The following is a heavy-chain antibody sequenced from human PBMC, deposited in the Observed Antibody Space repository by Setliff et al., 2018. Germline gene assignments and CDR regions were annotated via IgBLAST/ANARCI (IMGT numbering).Heavy chain of an antibody. CDR2: IYYSGRT. Sequence: SETLSLTCTVSGGSISTYYWSWIRQPPGKGLEWIGYIYYSGRTNYNPSLKSRVTMSVDTSRNQLSLKLTSVTAADTAVYYCARHVGSRSRGYNYYYYYMDVWGKGTTVTV. D-gene: IGHD3-10*01. V-gene: IGHV4-59*08. CDR3: ARHVGSRSRGYNYYYYYMDV. J-gene: IGHJ6*03. CDR1: GGSISTYY.